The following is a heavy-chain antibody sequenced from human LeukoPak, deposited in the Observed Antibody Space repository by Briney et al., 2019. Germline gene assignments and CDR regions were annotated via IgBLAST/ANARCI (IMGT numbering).Heavy chain of an antibody. D-gene: IGHD3-10*02. V-gene: IGHV1-24*01. Sequence: APVKVSCKVSGYTLTELSMHWVRQAPGKGLEWMGGFDPGDGETIYAQKFQGRVTMTEDTSTDTAYMELNSLRAEDTALYYCARDLHYYVAMDVWGQGTTVTVSS. CDR3: ARDLHYYVAMDV. J-gene: IGHJ6*02. CDR1: GYTLTELS. CDR2: FDPGDGET.